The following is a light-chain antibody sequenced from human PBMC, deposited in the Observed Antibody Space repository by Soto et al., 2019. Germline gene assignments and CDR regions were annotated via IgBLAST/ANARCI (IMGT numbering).Light chain of an antibody. CDR1: ESVSSSY. J-gene: IGKJ1*01. V-gene: IGKV3-20*01. CDR2: GAS. Sequence: EIVLTQSPGTLSLSPGERATLSCRASESVSSSYLAWYQQKPGQAPRLLIFGASSRATGTPDRFSGSGSGTDFTLTISRLEPEDYAVYYCQQYGHSLWTFGQGTKVDI. CDR3: QQYGHSLWT.